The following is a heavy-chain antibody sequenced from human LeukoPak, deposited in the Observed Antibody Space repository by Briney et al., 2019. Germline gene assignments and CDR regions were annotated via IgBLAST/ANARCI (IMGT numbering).Heavy chain of an antibody. V-gene: IGHV4-39*07. CDR2: IYYSGST. CDR1: GGSISSSSYY. D-gene: IGHD6-19*01. Sequence: SETLSLTCTVSGGSISSSSYYWGWIRQPPGKGLEWIGSIYYSGSTYYNPSLKSRVTISVDTSKNQFSLKLSSVTAADTAVYYCARDGSGWYTSDYWGQGTLVTVSS. J-gene: IGHJ4*02. CDR3: ARDGSGWYTSDY.